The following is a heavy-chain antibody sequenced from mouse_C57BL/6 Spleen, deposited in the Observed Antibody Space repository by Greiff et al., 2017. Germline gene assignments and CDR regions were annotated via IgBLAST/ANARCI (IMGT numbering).Heavy chain of an antibody. CDR1: GYAFSSYW. J-gene: IGHJ4*01. CDR2: IYPGDGDT. D-gene: IGHD2-3*01. Sequence: QVQLQQSGAELVKPGASVKISCKASGYAFSSYWMNWVKQRPGKGLEWIGQIYPGDGDTNYNGKFKGKATLTADKSSSTAYMQLSSLTSEDSAVYFCARFYDGYYAMDYWGQGTSVTVSS. CDR3: ARFYDGYYAMDY. V-gene: IGHV1-80*01.